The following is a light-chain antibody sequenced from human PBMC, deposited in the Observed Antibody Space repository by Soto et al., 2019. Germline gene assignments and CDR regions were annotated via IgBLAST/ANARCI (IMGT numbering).Light chain of an antibody. CDR1: QSVSNN. CDR2: GAS. J-gene: IGKJ5*01. CDR3: QQYSSSPS. V-gene: IGKV3-15*01. Sequence: EIVFTQSPGTLSLSPGERGTLSCMASQSVSNNYLAWYQQKPGQAPRLLIYGASTRASGIPARFSGSGSGTEFTLTIGSLQSEDFAVYYCQQYSSSPSFGQGTRLEIK.